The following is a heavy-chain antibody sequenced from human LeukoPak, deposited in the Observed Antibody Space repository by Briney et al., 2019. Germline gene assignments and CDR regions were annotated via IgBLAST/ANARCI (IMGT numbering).Heavy chain of an antibody. J-gene: IGHJ4*02. CDR2: IIPIFGTA. Sequence: GASVKVSCKASGGTFSSYAISWVRQAPGQGLEWMGGIIPIFGTANYAQKFQGRVTITADESTSTAYMELSSLRSEDTAVYYCANQRSRYDILTGYYRYFDYWGQGTLVTVSS. D-gene: IGHD3-9*01. CDR3: ANQRSRYDILTGYYRYFDY. CDR1: GGTFSSYA. V-gene: IGHV1-69*01.